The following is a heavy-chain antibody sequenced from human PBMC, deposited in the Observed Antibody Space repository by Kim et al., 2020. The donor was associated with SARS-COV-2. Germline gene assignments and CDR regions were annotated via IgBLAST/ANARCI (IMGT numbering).Heavy chain of an antibody. J-gene: IGHJ5*02. D-gene: IGHD6-13*01. V-gene: IGHV3-74*01. Sequence: EPVEGRFTITRDNAKNTLYLQMNSLRAEDTAVYYCARSSIAAAGTVWFDPWGQGTLVTVSS. CDR3: ARSSIAAAGTVWFDP.